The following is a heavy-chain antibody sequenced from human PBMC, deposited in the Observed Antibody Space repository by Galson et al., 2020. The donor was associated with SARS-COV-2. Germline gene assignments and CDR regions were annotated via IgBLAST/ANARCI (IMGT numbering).Heavy chain of an antibody. D-gene: IGHD3-3*01. V-gene: IGHV4-59*08. CDR1: GGSISSYY. J-gene: IGHJ3*02. Sequence: SETLSLTCTVSGGSISSYYWSWIRQPPGQGMEWIGYIYYSGSTNYNPSLTRRVTISVDTSKNQFSLKLSSVTAAHTAVYYCARHGRNTIVGVVVVPASFDIWGQGTMVTVSS. CDR2: IYYSGST. CDR3: ARHGRNTIVGVVVVPASFDI.